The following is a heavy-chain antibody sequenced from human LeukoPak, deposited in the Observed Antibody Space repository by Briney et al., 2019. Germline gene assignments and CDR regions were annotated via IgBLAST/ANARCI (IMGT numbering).Heavy chain of an antibody. V-gene: IGHV4-59*01. CDR1: GGSISSYY. CDR3: ARSNWQDAFDI. CDR2: IHYSGST. D-gene: IGHD1-1*01. Sequence: SETLSLTCTVSGGSISSYYWSWIRQPPGKGLEWIGYIHYSGSTNYNPSLKSRVTISVDTSKNQFSLKLSSVTAADTAVYYCARSNWQDAFDIWGQGTMVTVSS. J-gene: IGHJ3*02.